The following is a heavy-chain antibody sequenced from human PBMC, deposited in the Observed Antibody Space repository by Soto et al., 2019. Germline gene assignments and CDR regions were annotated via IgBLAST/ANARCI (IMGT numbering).Heavy chain of an antibody. D-gene: IGHD2-15*01. Sequence: PSETLSLTCTVAGGSISSSRCHWGWIRQPHGKGLEWIASIKYSGTTFYNPSLKSRGTLSVDTSNNQFALKLSSVTAAETAVYYCARHGIPRSCYGAYDIWGKGTMVT. CDR1: GGSISSSRCH. J-gene: IGHJ3*02. CDR2: IKYSGTT. CDR3: ARHGIPRSCYGAYDI. V-gene: IGHV4-39*01.